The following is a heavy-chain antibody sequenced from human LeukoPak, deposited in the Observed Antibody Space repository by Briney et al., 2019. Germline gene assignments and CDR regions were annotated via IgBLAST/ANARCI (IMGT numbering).Heavy chain of an antibody. CDR3: TTEEGPYGMDV. Sequence: SGGSLRLSCAASGFTFSNARMSWVRQAPGKGLEWVGRIKSKTDGGTTDYAAPVKGRFTISRDDSKNTLYLQMNSLKTEDTAVYYCTTEEGPYGMDVWGKGSTVTVSS. V-gene: IGHV3-15*01. CDR2: IKSKTDGGTT. J-gene: IGHJ6*04. CDR1: GFTFSNAR.